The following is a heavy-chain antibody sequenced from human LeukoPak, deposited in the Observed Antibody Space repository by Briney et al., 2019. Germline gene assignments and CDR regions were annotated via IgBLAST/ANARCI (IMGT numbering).Heavy chain of an antibody. Sequence: PSETLSLTCTVSGGSISSGGYYWSWIRQHPGKGLEWIGYIYYSGSTYYNPSLKSRVTISVDTSKNQFSLKLSSVTAADTAVYYCAGVASGVGYNWFDPWGQGTLVTVSS. D-gene: IGHD2-15*01. CDR2: IYYSGST. J-gene: IGHJ5*02. CDR1: GGSISSGGYY. CDR3: AGVASGVGYNWFDP. V-gene: IGHV4-31*02.